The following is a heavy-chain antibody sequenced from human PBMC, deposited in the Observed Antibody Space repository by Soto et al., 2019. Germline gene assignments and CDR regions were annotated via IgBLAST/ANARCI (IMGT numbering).Heavy chain of an antibody. CDR3: IWKGATFDY. V-gene: IGHV3-15*01. CDR1: GFTFSGAW. D-gene: IGHD1-26*01. J-gene: IGHJ4*02. CDR2: IRSKTSGGTA. Sequence: EVQLVESGGGLVRPGESLRLSCAASGFTFSGAWMNWVRLPPGKGLEWIGLIRSKTSGGTADYAAPVKGRFTVSRDDSKNTLYLQMNSLKTEDTALYYCIWKGATFDYWGQGTLVTVSS.